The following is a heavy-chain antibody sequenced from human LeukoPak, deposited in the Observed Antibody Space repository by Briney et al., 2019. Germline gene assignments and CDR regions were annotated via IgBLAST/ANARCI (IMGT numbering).Heavy chain of an antibody. J-gene: IGHJ4*02. CDR2: ISYDGSNK. CDR1: GLTFSSYG. Sequence: PGGSLRLSCAASGLTFSSYGMHWVRQAPGKGLEWVGVISYDGSNKYYADSVKGRFTISRDNSKNTLYLQMNSLRAEDTAVYYCAKERLHMVRGVPDYWGQGTLVTVSS. V-gene: IGHV3-30*18. D-gene: IGHD3-10*01. CDR3: AKERLHMVRGVPDY.